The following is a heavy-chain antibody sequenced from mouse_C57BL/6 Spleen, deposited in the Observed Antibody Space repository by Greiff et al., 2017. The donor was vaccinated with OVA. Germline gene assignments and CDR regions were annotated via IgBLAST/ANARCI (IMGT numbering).Heavy chain of an antibody. D-gene: IGHD1-1*01. CDR1: GYTFTSYT. CDR3: ARPFIADLYYYAMDY. CDR2: INPSSGYT. V-gene: IGHV1-4*01. Sequence: QVQLQQSGADLARPGASVKMSCKASGYTFTSYTMHWVKQRPGQGLEWIGYINPSSGYTKYNQKFKDKATLTADKSSSTAYMQLSSLTSEDSAVYYCARPFIADLYYYAMDYWGQGTSVTVSS. J-gene: IGHJ4*01.